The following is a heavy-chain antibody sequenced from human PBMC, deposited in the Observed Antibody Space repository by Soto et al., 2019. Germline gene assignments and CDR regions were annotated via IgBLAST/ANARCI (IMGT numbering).Heavy chain of an antibody. V-gene: IGHV1-46*01. CDR2: INPSGGST. CDR3: ASLGVASKKNNYGMEV. J-gene: IGHJ6*01. D-gene: IGHD3-3*01. Sequence: ASVKVSCKASGYTFTSYYMHWVLQAPGQGLEWMGIINPSGGSTSYAQKFQGRVTMTRDTSTSTVYMELSSLRSEDTAVYYCASLGVASKKNNYGMEVWGQGTTVNVSS. CDR1: GYTFTSYY.